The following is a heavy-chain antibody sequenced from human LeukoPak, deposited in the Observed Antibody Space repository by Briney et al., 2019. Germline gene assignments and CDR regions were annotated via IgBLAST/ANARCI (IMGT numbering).Heavy chain of an antibody. Sequence: ASVKVSCKASGYTFTSYDINWVRQATGQELEWMGWMNPNSGNTGYAQKSQGRVTMTRNTSISTAYMELSSLRSEDTAVYYCARAGGYCGRISCPYYFDYWGQGSLVAVSS. CDR2: MNPNSGNT. J-gene: IGHJ4*02. V-gene: IGHV1-8*01. CDR3: ARAGGYCGRISCPYYFDY. CDR1: GYTFTSYD. D-gene: IGHD2-15*01.